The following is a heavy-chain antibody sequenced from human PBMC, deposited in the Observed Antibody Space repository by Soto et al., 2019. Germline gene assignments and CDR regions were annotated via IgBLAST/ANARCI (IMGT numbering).Heavy chain of an antibody. J-gene: IGHJ4*02. Sequence: GGSLRLSCAASGFSFGSYAMHWVRQAPGKGLEWVAVISYDGNNKYYADSVKGRFTISRDDSKNTLYLQMNSLRAEDTAVFFCARDKGPWPYYFYYCGQGTLVTVSS. CDR3: ARDKGPWPYYFYY. CDR2: ISYDGNNK. CDR1: GFSFGSYA. V-gene: IGHV3-30-3*01.